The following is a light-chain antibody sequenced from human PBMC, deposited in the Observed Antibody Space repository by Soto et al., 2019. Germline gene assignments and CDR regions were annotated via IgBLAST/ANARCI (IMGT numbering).Light chain of an antibody. CDR3: TSYAGSIYV. CDR1: SSDVGGYKY. J-gene: IGLJ1*01. Sequence: QSALTQPPSASGSPGQSVTISCTGTSSDVGGYKYVSWYQQHPGKAPKLILYEVSKRPSGVPDRFSGSKSGNTASLTVSGLQAEDVADYYSTSYAGSIYVFGTGTKVTVL. CDR2: EVS. V-gene: IGLV2-8*01.